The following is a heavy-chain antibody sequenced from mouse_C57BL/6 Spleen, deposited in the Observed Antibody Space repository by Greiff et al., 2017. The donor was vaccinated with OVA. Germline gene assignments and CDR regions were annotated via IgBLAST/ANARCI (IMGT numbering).Heavy chain of an antibody. J-gene: IGHJ1*03. CDR1: GFTFNTYA. D-gene: IGHD1-1*01. CDR2: IRSKSSNYAT. Sequence: DVMLVESGGGLVQPKGSLKLSCAASGFTFNTYAMHWVRQAPGKGLEWVARIRSKSSNYATYYADSVKDRFTISRDDSQSMLYLQMNNLKTEDTAMYYCVRSGSPNSYWYFDVWGTGTTVTVSS. V-gene: IGHV10-3*01. CDR3: VRSGSPNSYWYFDV.